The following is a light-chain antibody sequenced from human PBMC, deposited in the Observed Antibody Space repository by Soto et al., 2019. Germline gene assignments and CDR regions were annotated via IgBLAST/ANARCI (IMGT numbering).Light chain of an antibody. CDR3: QQDYSTLAT. CDR1: ESISRH. CDR2: AAS. Sequence: DIQMSQSPSSLSASVVDRVTITFLAAESISRHLNWYQQKPGRAPDLLIYAASTLQNGVPSRFTGSGSGTEFTLTITGLQLEDFATYYCQQDYSTLATFGQGTRLEIK. V-gene: IGKV1-39*01. J-gene: IGKJ5*01.